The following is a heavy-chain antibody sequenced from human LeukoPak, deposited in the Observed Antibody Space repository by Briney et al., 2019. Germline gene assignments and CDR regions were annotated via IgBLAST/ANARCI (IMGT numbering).Heavy chain of an antibody. V-gene: IGHV3-30*18. Sequence: PGGTLRLSCAASGFTFSSYGIHWVRQAPGKGLEWVAVISYVETDKDYADSVRGRFTISRDNSQNTLYLQMNSLTTEDTAVYYCAKDEGYYSDSSGYYPLGYWGQGTLVTVSS. CDR1: GFTFSSYG. J-gene: IGHJ4*02. CDR3: AKDEGYYSDSSGYYPLGY. CDR2: ISYVETDK. D-gene: IGHD3-22*01.